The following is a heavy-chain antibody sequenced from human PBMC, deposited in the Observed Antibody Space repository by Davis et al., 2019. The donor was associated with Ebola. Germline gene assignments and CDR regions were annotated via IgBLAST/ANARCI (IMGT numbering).Heavy chain of an antibody. V-gene: IGHV1-18*01. Sequence: ASVQVSCKASGGTFSSYAISWVRQAPGQGLEWMGWISAYNGNTNYAQKLQGRVTMTTDTSTSTAYMELRSLRSDDTAVYYCARDQWGGSYFYWGQGTLVTVSS. CDR1: GGTFSSYA. J-gene: IGHJ4*02. D-gene: IGHD1-26*01. CDR3: ARDQWGGSYFY. CDR2: ISAYNGNT.